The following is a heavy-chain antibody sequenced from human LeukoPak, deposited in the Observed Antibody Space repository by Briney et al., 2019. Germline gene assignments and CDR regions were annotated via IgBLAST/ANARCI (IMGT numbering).Heavy chain of an antibody. V-gene: IGHV3-53*01. CDR3: ARGVSSGSNVDPFDS. CDR1: GLSVSSNY. D-gene: IGHD3-22*01. Sequence: GGSLRLSCAASGLSVSSNYMGWVRQAPGKGLEWVSVMYSGGATHYGNSVQGRFTISRDNSKNTLYLQMNSLRAEDTAIYYCARGVSSGSNVDPFDSWGQGTPVIVSS. J-gene: IGHJ4*02. CDR2: MYSGGAT.